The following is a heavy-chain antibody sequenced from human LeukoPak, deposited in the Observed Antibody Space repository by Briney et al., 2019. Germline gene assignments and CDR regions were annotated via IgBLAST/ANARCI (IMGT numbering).Heavy chain of an antibody. CDR3: VRIPKSANCPNWLVL. CDR2: ISSTCDYI. CDR1: GFTFSTST. J-gene: IGHJ5*02. V-gene: IGHV3-21*01. Sequence: GGTQRLPRAACGFTFSTSTTHWVRRARGKGLECVSSISSTCDYIHYAESVRGRFTIPRDNAKNTLYLQMNSLRAEDTALYYCVRIPKSANCPNWLVLWGQGTLVTVSS. D-gene: IGHD4/OR15-4a*01.